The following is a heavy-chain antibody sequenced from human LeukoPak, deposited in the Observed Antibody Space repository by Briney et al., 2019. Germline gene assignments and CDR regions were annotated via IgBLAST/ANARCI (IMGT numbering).Heavy chain of an antibody. CDR1: GYSFTSYW. CDR3: ARPPGYCSSTSCQFDY. V-gene: IGHV5-51*01. CDR2: IYPGDSDT. Sequence: GESLKISCKGSGYSFTSYWIGWVRQMPGKGLEWMGIIYPGDSDTRYSPSFQGQVTISADKSISTAYLQWSSLKASDTATYYCARPPGYCSSTSCQFDYWGQGTLVTVSS. J-gene: IGHJ4*02. D-gene: IGHD2-2*03.